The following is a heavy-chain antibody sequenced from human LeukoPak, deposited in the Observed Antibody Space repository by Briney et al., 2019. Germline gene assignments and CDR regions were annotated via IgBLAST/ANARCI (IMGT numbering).Heavy chain of an antibody. CDR1: GFTFSSYA. CDR3: AKAPSYDFWSGYSGQNWFDP. CDR2: ISGSGGST. D-gene: IGHD3-3*01. Sequence: GGSLRLSCAASGFTFSSYAMSWVRQAPGKGLEWVSAISGSGGSTYYVDSVKGRFTISRDNSKNTLYLQMNSLRAEDTAVYYCAKAPSYDFWSGYSGQNWFDPWGQGTLVTVSS. J-gene: IGHJ5*02. V-gene: IGHV3-23*01.